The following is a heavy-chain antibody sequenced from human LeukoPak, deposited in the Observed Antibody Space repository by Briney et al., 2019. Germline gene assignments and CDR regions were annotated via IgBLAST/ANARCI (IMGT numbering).Heavy chain of an antibody. V-gene: IGHV1-69*04. Sequence: SVKVSCKASGGTLSSYAISWVRQAPGQGLEWMGRIIPILGIANYSQKFQGRVTITADKSTSTAYMELSSLRSEDTALYYCAXXXXXAXDWYFDLWGRGTLVTVSS. CDR1: GGTLSSYA. CDR3: AXXXXXAXDWYFDL. D-gene: IGHD5-12*01. CDR2: IIPILGIA. J-gene: IGHJ2*01.